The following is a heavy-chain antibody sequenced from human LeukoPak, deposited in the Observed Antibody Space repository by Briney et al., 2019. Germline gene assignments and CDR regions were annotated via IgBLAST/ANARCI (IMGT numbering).Heavy chain of an antibody. CDR2: MNPNVGGA. J-gene: IGHJ4*02. CDR1: GHTFTGYY. Sequence: ASVKVSCKASGHTFTGYYVYWVRPAPGQGLEWMGWMNPNVGGANFPQKFKGRVTVTSDPAISAAYMELRRLRADDTAVYYCARGVFGESLESWGQGTLVTVSS. CDR3: ARGVFGESLES. D-gene: IGHD3-10*02. V-gene: IGHV1-2*02.